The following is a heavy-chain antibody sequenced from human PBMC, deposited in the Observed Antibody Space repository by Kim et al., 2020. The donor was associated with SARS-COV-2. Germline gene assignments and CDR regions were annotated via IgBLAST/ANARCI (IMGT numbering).Heavy chain of an antibody. CDR2: IYYSGST. D-gene: IGHD3-3*01. Sequence: SETLSLTCTVSGGSISSSSYYWGWIRQPPGKGLEWIGSIYYSGSTYYNPSLKSRVTISVDTSKNQFSLKLSSVTAADTAVYYCARLGTSHYDFWSGQYYFDYWGQGTLVTVSS. V-gene: IGHV4-39*01. CDR1: GGSISSSSYY. J-gene: IGHJ4*02. CDR3: ARLGTSHYDFWSGQYYFDY.